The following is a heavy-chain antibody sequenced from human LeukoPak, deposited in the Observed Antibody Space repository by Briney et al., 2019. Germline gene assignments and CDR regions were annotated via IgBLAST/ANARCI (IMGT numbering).Heavy chain of an antibody. CDR3: ARKGGRYDSSGYGH. D-gene: IGHD3-22*01. V-gene: IGHV1-2*02. CDR2: INPNSGGT. CDR1: GYTFTGYY. J-gene: IGHJ4*02. Sequence: GASGKVSCKASGYTFTGYYMHWVRQAPGQGLEWMGWINPNSGGTNYAQKFQGRVTMTRDTSISTAYMELSRLRSDDTAVYYCARKGGRYDSSGYGHWGQGTLVTVSS.